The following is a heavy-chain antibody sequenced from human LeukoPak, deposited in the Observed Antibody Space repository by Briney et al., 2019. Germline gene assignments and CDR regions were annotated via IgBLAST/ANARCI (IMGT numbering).Heavy chain of an antibody. CDR2: ISYDGSNK. D-gene: IGHD6-13*01. CDR3: ARMEYSSSWYSFGSRYYYGMDV. J-gene: IGHJ6*02. V-gene: IGHV3-30-3*01. Sequence: GRSLRLSCAASGFTFSSYAMHWVRQAPGKGLEWVAVISYDGSNKYYADSVKGRFTISRDNSKDTLYLQMNSLRAEDTAVYYCARMEYSSSWYSFGSRYYYGMDVWGQGTTVTVSS. CDR1: GFTFSSYA.